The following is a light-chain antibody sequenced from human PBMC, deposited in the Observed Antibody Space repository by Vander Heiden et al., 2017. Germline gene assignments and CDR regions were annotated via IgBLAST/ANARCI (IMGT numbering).Light chain of an antibody. CDR3: QSYDSSPV. J-gene: IGLJ2*01. CDR2: GNS. Sequence: QSVLKQPPSVSGAPGQRVTISCTGSSSNIGAGYDVHWYQQLPGTAPKLLIYGNSHRPSGVPDRFSGSKSGTSASLAITELQAEDEADYYCQSYDSSPVFGGGTKLTVL. V-gene: IGLV1-40*01. CDR1: SSNIGAGYD.